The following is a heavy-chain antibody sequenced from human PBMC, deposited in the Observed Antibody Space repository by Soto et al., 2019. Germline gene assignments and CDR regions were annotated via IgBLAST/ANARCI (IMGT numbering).Heavy chain of an antibody. CDR3: AKDGPYCSGGSCYSGTLYDAFDI. D-gene: IGHD2-15*01. CDR2: ISGSGGST. J-gene: IGHJ3*02. Sequence: GGSLRLSCAASGFTFSSYAMSWVRQAPGKGLEWVSAISGSGGSTYYADSVKGRFTISRDNSKNTLYLQMNSLRAEDTAVYYCAKDGPYCSGGSCYSGTLYDAFDIWGQGTMVTVSS. V-gene: IGHV3-23*01. CDR1: GFTFSSYA.